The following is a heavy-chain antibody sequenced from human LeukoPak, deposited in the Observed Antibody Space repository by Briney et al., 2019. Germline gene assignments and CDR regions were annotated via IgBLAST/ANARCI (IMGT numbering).Heavy chain of an antibody. CDR2: IYSGDSDT. J-gene: IGHJ4*02. V-gene: IGHV5-51*01. CDR3: ARRYGRPFDY. CDR1: GYSFTSYW. D-gene: IGHD4-17*01. Sequence: GESLKISCKGSGYSFTSYWIGWERQMPGKGLEWMGIIYSGDSDTRYSPSFEGQVTISADKSISTAYLEWSNLKASDTAIYYCARRYGRPFDYWGQGTLVTVSS.